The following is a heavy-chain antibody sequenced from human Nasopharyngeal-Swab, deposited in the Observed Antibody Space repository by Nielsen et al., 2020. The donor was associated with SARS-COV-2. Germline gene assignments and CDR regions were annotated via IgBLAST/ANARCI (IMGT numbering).Heavy chain of an antibody. D-gene: IGHD3-16*01. CDR1: GGSISSSSYY. Sequence: SETLSLTCTVSGGSISSSSYYWGWIRQPPGKGLEWIGSIYYSGSTYYNPSLKSRVTISVDTSKNQFSLKLSSVTAADTAVYYCARLLTFRSWYFDLWGRGTLVTVSS. J-gene: IGHJ2*01. CDR3: ARLLTFRSWYFDL. CDR2: IYYSGST. V-gene: IGHV4-39*07.